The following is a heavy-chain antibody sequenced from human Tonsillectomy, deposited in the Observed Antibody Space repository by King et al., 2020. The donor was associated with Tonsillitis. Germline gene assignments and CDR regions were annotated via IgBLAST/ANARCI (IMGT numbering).Heavy chain of an antibody. Sequence: VQLVESGGGLVQPGGSLRLSCAASGFTFSSYAMSWVRQAPGKGLEWVSAISGYGDMTYYADSVKGRFTISRDNSKNSLYLQINSLRAEDTAIYYCAKLGFTLVSFYGMDVWGQGTTVSVSS. V-gene: IGHV3-23*04. CDR2: ISGYGDMT. J-gene: IGHJ6*02. CDR1: GFTFSSYA. CDR3: AKLGFTLVSFYGMDV. D-gene: IGHD3-10*01.